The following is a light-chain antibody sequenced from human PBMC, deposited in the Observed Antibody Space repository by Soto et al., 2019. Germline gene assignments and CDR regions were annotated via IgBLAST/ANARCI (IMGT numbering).Light chain of an antibody. J-gene: IGKJ1*01. CDR3: QQRSNWPPT. Sequence: EMVLTQSPGPPSLSPGERATLSCRASQSVSSYLAWYQQKPGQAPRLLIYDASNRATGIPARFSGSGSGTDFTLTISSLEPEDFAVYYCQQRSNWPPTFGQGTKVDIK. CDR1: QSVSSY. V-gene: IGKV3-11*01. CDR2: DAS.